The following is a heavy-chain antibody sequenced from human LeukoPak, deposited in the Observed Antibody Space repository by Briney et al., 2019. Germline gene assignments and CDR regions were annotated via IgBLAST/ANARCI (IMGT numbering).Heavy chain of an antibody. D-gene: IGHD3-22*01. V-gene: IGHV1-69*13. CDR2: IIPIFGTA. Sequence: SVKVSCKASGGTFISYAISWVRQAPGQGLEWMGGIIPIFGTANYAQKFQGRVTITADESTSTAYMELSSLRSEDTAVYYCARDRDYYDSSGYLMAVGYYYGMDVWGQGTTVTVSS. J-gene: IGHJ6*02. CDR1: GGTFISYA. CDR3: ARDRDYYDSSGYLMAVGYYYGMDV.